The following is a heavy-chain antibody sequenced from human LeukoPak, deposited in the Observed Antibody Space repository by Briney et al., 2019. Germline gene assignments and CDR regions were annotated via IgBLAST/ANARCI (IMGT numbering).Heavy chain of an antibody. V-gene: IGHV4-4*07. D-gene: IGHD6-19*01. Sequence: PSETLSLTCTVSGGSISSYYWSWIRQPAGKGLEWIGRIYTSGSTNYNPSLKSRVTISVDTSKNQFSLKLSSVTAADTAVYYCARDGSSGWYSYYFDYWGQGTLVTVSS. CDR2: IYTSGST. J-gene: IGHJ4*02. CDR1: GGSISSYY. CDR3: ARDGSSGWYSYYFDY.